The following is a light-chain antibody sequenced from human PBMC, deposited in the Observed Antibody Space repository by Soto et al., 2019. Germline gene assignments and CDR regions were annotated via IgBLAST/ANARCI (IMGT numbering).Light chain of an antibody. V-gene: IGKV3-20*01. CDR1: ESVTKNF. CDR3: QQYHTWPST. CDR2: GAA. J-gene: IGKJ4*01. Sequence: EIVLTQSPGTLSLSPGERATLSCWASESVTKNFLAWYQQKPGQSPRLLMYGAAYRPTGIPDRFSGSGSGADFTLTISRLESEDCAIYYCQQYHTWPSTFGGGTKVDIK.